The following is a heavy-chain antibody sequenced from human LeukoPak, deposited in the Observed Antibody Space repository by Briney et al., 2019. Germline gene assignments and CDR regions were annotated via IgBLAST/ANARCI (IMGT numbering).Heavy chain of an antibody. CDR1: GGSFSGYY. CDR2: INHSGST. D-gene: IGHD1-26*01. J-gene: IGHJ4*02. CDR3: ARAPVYSGTFFDY. V-gene: IGHV4-34*01. Sequence: SETLSLTCAVYGGSFSGYYWSWIRQPPGKGLEWIGEINHSGSTNYNPSLKSRVTISVDTSKNQFSLKLSSVTAADTAVYYCARAPVYSGTFFDYWGRGTLVTVSS.